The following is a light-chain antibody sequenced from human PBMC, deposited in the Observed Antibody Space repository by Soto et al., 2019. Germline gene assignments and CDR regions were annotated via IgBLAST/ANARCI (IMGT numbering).Light chain of an antibody. CDR2: GAS. J-gene: IGKJ3*01. CDR1: QSVSNN. CDR3: QHRNNRPFS. Sequence: GLKLSLAALSVYKGERAALSCRASQSVSNNLAWYQQKPGQAPRLLIYGASTRATGIPARFSGSGSGTEFTLTISSLQSEDFAVYYCQHRNNRPFSFGPGTNVAIK. V-gene: IGKV3-15*01.